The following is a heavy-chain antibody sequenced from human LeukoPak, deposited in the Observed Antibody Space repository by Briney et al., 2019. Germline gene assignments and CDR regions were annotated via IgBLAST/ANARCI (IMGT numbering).Heavy chain of an antibody. CDR3: AKDLPLIVVVVAAFDY. CDR2: ISGRGGRT. Sequence: GGSLRLSCAASGFTFSSYPMSWVRQAPGKGLEWVSAISGRGGRTYYADSVNGRFTISRDNSKNTLYLQMNSLRAEDTAVYYCAKDLPLIVVVVAAFDYWGQGTLVTVSS. J-gene: IGHJ4*02. V-gene: IGHV3-23*01. CDR1: GFTFSSYP. D-gene: IGHD2-15*01.